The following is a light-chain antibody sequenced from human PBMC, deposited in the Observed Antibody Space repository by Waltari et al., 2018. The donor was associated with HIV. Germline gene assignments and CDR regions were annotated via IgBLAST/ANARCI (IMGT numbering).Light chain of an antibody. CDR2: GAS. J-gene: IGKJ1*01. CDR3: QQYGRT. Sequence: EGVLTQSPATLSLSPGERATLSCRASQSVNSNYLAWYQQIPGQAPRPLIYGASTRATGIPDRFRGSGSETDFTLTINRLEPEDSAVYYCQQYGRTFGQGTKVEL. V-gene: IGKV3-20*01. CDR1: QSVNSNY.